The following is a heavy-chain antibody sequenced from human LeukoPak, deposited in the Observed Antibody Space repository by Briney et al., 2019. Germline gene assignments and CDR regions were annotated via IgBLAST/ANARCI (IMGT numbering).Heavy chain of an antibody. CDR2: INHSGST. J-gene: IGHJ4*02. Sequence: PSETLSLTCAVYGGSFSGYYWSWIRQPPGKGLEWIGEINHSGSTNYNPSLKSRVTISVDTSKNQFSLKLSSVTAADTAVYYCARQRLRYFDWATYDYWGQGTLVTVSS. CDR1: GGSFSGYY. D-gene: IGHD3-9*01. V-gene: IGHV4-34*01. CDR3: ARQRLRYFDWATYDY.